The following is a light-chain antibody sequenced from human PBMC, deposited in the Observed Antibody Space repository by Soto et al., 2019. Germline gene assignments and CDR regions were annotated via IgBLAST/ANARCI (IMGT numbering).Light chain of an antibody. CDR1: QTITTS. J-gene: IGKJ1*01. V-gene: IGKV1-5*03. CDR3: QQYDSYSVRT. CDR2: KAS. Sequence: DIQMTQSPSTLSASVGDGVTITCRASQTITTSLAWYQQKPGKAPKLLIYKASSLESGVPSRFSGSGSGTEFTLTISSLQPDYFAAYYCQQYDSYSVRTFGQGTKVEI.